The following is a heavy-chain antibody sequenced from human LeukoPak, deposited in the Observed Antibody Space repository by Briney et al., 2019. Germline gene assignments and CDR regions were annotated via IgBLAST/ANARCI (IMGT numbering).Heavy chain of an antibody. V-gene: IGHV1-18*01. CDR3: ARDLSYGSGIRNFDY. D-gene: IGHD3-10*01. Sequence: ASVKVSCKASGYTFISYGISWVRQAPGQGPEWMGWVSAYNGNTSYVQKFQGRVTMTTDTSTRTAYMELRSLRSDDTAVYYCARDLSYGSGIRNFDYWGQGTLVIVSS. CDR2: VSAYNGNT. CDR1: GYTFISYG. J-gene: IGHJ4*02.